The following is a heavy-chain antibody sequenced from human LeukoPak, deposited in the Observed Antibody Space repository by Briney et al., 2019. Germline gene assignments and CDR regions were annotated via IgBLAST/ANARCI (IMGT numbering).Heavy chain of an antibody. CDR1: GFAFSSYG. CDR2: ISGRGGRT. Sequence: GGSLRLSCVASGFAFSSYGMTWVRQAPGEGGEWVSGISGRGGRTYCGDSVEGGFTISRDSSKNTLYLQMNSLRAEDTAVYYCAKGFYGSGSDWGQGTLVTVSS. CDR3: AKGFYGSGSD. V-gene: IGHV3-23*01. J-gene: IGHJ4*02. D-gene: IGHD3-10*01.